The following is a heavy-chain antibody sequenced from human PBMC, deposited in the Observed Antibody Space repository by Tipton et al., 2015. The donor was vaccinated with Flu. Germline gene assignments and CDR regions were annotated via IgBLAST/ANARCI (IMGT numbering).Heavy chain of an antibody. CDR3: ARQDSSGSFRYFDS. V-gene: IGHV5-51*01. CDR1: GYSFTTYY. Sequence: QLVQSGAEVKKPGESVKISCKGSGYSFTTYYIAWVRQLPGKGLECMGIIYPGDSHTKYSPSFQGQVTISVDKSISTAYLQWSSLKASDPGIYYCARQDSSGSFRYFDSWGQGTLVTVSS. CDR2: IYPGDSHT. J-gene: IGHJ4*02. D-gene: IGHD6-19*01.